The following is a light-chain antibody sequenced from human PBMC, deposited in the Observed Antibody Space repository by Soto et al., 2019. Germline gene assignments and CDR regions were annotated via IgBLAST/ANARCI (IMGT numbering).Light chain of an antibody. Sequence: QSVLTQPPSVSGAPGQRVTISYTGSSSNIGAGYDVHWYQQLPGTPPKLLIYGNSNRPSGVPDRISGSKSGTSASLAITGLQAEDEADYYCQSYDSSLSGDVVFGGGTKLTVL. CDR2: GNS. V-gene: IGLV1-40*01. J-gene: IGLJ2*01. CDR1: SSNIGAGYD. CDR3: QSYDSSLSGDVV.